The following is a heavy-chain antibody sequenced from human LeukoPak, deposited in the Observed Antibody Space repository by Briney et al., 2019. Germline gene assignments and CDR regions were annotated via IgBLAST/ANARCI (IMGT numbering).Heavy chain of an antibody. CDR2: ISSSGSTI. V-gene: IGHV3-48*03. D-gene: IGHD6-13*01. CDR3: ARSESSSWYSGYYYYYYMDV. CDR1: RFTFSSYE. J-gene: IGHJ6*03. Sequence: PGGSLRLSCAASRFTFSSYEMNWVRQAPGKGLEWVSSISSSGSTINYADSVKGRFTISRDNAKNSLYLQMNGLRAEDTAVYYCARSESSSWYSGYYYYYYMDVWGKGTTVTVSS.